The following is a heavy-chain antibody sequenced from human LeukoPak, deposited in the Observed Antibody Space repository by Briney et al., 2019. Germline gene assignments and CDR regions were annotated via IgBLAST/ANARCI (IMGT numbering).Heavy chain of an antibody. CDR1: GFTFSNYA. V-gene: IGHV3-23*01. J-gene: IGHJ4*02. CDR2: ISDSGGRT. CDR3: AKSGSCDS. Sequence: GGSLRLSCAASGFTFSNYAMTWVRQAPGKGLEWVSAISDSGGRTYYADSVKGRFTISRDASKNTVYLRMNSLRAEDTAVYYCAKSGSCDSWGQGTLVTVSS.